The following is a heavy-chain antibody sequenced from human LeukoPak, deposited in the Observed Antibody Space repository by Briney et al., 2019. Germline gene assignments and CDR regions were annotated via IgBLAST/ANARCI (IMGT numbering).Heavy chain of an antibody. D-gene: IGHD5-18*01. V-gene: IGHV4-59*01. CDR1: GGSISGYY. J-gene: IGHJ4*02. Sequence: SETLSLTCTVSGGSISGYYWSWIRQPPGKGLEWIGYVYYSGSTNYNPSLKSRVTISVDTSKSQFSLRLSSVTAADTAVYYCAGCFADTALDYWGQGTPVTVSS. CDR2: VYYSGST. CDR3: AGCFADTALDY.